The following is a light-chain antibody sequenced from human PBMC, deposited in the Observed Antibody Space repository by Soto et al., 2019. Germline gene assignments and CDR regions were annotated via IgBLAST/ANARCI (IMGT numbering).Light chain of an antibody. CDR1: QSVSNNY. V-gene: IGKV3-20*01. Sequence: EIVLTQSPGTLSLSPGERATLSCRASQSVSNNYLAWYQQKPGQAPRLLIYGASNRATGISDRFSGSGSGTDFTLTISRLEPEDFAVYYCQQYGSSSWTFGQGTKVDI. CDR2: GAS. J-gene: IGKJ1*01. CDR3: QQYGSSSWT.